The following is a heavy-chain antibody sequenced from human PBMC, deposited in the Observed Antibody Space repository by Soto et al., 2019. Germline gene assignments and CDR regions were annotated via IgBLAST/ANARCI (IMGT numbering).Heavy chain of an antibody. Sequence: EVQLVESGGGLVKPGGSLRLSCAASRFTFSSYSMNWVRQAPGKGLEWVSSISSSSSYIYYADSVKGRFTISRDNAKNSLYLQMNSLRAEETAVYYCARDALAYCGGDCYSNWYFDLWGRGTLVTVSS. CDR2: ISSSSSYI. J-gene: IGHJ2*01. CDR1: RFTFSSYS. V-gene: IGHV3-21*01. D-gene: IGHD2-21*02. CDR3: ARDALAYCGGDCYSNWYFDL.